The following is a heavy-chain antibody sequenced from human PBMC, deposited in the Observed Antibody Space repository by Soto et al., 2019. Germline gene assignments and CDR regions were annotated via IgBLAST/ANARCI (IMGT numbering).Heavy chain of an antibody. V-gene: IGHV3-74*01. J-gene: IGHJ4*02. CDR2: INDYGTTI. D-gene: IGHD1-1*01. CDR1: GFNLGSYW. Sequence: EVQLVESGGGLVQPGGSLRLSCAASGFNLGSYWMHWVRQAPGKGLVWVSRINDYGTTINYAESVEGRVTISRDDAKSEVYLHMNHLRAEDTAVYYCARGGLEPFDYWGQGALVTVSS. CDR3: ARGGLEPFDY.